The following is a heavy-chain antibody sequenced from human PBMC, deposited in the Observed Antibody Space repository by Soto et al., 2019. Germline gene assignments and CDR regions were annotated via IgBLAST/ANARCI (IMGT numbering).Heavy chain of an antibody. CDR2: INPYNGKT. CDR3: ARDQIVVVVGGTPADY. J-gene: IGHJ4*02. CDR1: GYIFSTHG. Sequence: QVQLEQSGAEVKKSGASVKVSCKASGYIFSTHGINWVRQAPGQGLEWMGWINPYNGKTNYAQKFQGRVNMNTETSMKKANMKLRSLRSDDTSVYYCARDQIVVVVGGTPADYWGQGTLVTVSS. D-gene: IGHD2-15*01. V-gene: IGHV1-18*01.